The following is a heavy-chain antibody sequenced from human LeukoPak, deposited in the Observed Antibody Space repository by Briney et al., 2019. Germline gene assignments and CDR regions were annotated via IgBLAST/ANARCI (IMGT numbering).Heavy chain of an antibody. Sequence: PGGSLRLSCAASGFSFNNYAMGWVRQAPGKGLEWVSGITGSGGSTYYADSVKGRFTISRDNSKHVLFLQMNSLRAEDTAVYYCAKRYCSGGGSCNLDYWGQGTLVTVSS. CDR3: AKRYCSGGGSCNLDY. J-gene: IGHJ4*02. CDR2: ITGSGGST. V-gene: IGHV3-23*01. CDR1: GFSFNNYA. D-gene: IGHD2-15*01.